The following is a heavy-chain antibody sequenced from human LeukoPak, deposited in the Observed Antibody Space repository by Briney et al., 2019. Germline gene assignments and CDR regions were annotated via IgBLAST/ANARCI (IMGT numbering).Heavy chain of an antibody. CDR1: GGSISSGDYY. D-gene: IGHD6-6*01. CDR2: IYYSGST. J-gene: IGHJ4*02. V-gene: IGHV4-30-4*01. CDR3: ARGSWSSSIDY. Sequence: TLSLTCTVSGGSISSGDYYWIWNRQPPGKGPEWIGYIYYSGSTYYNPSLKSRVTISGDTSKNQFSLKVNSVTAADTAVYYCARGSWSSSIDYWGQGTLVTVSS.